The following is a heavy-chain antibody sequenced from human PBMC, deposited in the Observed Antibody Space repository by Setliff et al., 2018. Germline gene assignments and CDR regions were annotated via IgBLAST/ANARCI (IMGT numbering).Heavy chain of an antibody. J-gene: IGHJ5*02. CDR3: ARERTIFGILVISGWFDP. Sequence: SETLSLTCNVSGGSVSSTSHYWGWIRQPPGKGMEWIGSVYYSGYTYYNPSLKSRVTMSVDTSRNQISLNLTSVTAADTAMYYCARERTIFGILVISGWFDPWGQGTVVTVSS. V-gene: IGHV4-39*07. CDR1: GGSVSSTSHY. CDR2: VYYSGYT. D-gene: IGHD3-3*01.